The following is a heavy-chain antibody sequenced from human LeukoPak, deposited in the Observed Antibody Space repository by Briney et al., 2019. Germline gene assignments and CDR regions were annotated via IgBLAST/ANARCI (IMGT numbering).Heavy chain of an antibody. V-gene: IGHV4-39*01. Sequence: SETLSLTCTVSGGSLSRSNYYWRCIRQPPGKGLEWIGIIHSSGSTYYNPSLKSRVTISVDTSKNQFSLKLSSVTAADTAVYYCARRRGGSSEVDFWGQGTVVTVS. CDR3: ARRRGGSSEVDF. CDR1: GGSLSRSNYY. CDR2: IHSSGST. J-gene: IGHJ4*02. D-gene: IGHD6-6*01.